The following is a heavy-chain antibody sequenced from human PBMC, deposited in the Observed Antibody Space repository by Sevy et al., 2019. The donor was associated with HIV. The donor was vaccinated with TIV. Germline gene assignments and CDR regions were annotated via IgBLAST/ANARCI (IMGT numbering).Heavy chain of an antibody. CDR2: INSDGSST. J-gene: IGHJ6*02. D-gene: IGHD6-25*01. Sequence: GGSLRLSCAASRFTFSNYGMHWVRQAPGKGLVWVSRINSDGSSTTYADSVKGRFTISRDNAKNTLYLQMNSLGAEDTAVYYCAGSYYGMDVWGQGTTVTVSS. CDR3: AGSYYGMDV. V-gene: IGHV3-74*01. CDR1: RFTFSNYG.